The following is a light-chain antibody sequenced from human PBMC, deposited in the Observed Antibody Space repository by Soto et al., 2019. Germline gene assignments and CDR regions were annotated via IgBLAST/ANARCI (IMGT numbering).Light chain of an antibody. CDR3: EPWDDSRYGAV. CDR1: SSNIGTNT. J-gene: IGLJ2*01. Sequence: QAVVTQPPSASGTPGQGGTISCSGSSSNIGTNTVNWYKQLPGTAPKLLIYSNDLRPSGVPDRFSHSKSGTSASLAISGLQSEDQADYYCEPWDDSRYGAVFGGGTKLTVL. CDR2: SND. V-gene: IGLV1-44*01.